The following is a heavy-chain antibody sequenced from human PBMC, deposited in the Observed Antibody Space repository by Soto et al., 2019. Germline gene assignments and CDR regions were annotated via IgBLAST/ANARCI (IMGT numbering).Heavy chain of an antibody. Sequence: ASVKPSCKASGYTFTSYGISWVRQAPGQGLEWMGWISAYNGNTNYAQKLQGRVTMTTDTSTSTAYMELRSLRSDDTAVYYCARERVDCSSTSCDSYYGMDVWSQGITVT. D-gene: IGHD2-2*01. J-gene: IGHJ6*01. CDR2: ISAYNGNT. CDR3: ARERVDCSSTSCDSYYGMDV. V-gene: IGHV1-18*01. CDR1: GYTFTSYG.